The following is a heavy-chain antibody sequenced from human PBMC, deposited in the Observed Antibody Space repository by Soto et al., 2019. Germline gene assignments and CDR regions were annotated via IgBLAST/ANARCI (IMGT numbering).Heavy chain of an antibody. CDR3: AGNYYGSGSYGSCSYYSSFDF. D-gene: IGHD3-10*01. V-gene: IGHV6-1*01. Sequence: QVQLQQSGPGLVKPSQTLSLTCAISGDSVSSNSAAWNWIRQSPSRGLEWLGRTYFNSIWYTDYAVSVRSRLTINADTSKNHFSLNLNSVTPEDTALYYCAGNYYGSGSYGSCSYYSSFDFWGQGIQVTVSS. J-gene: IGHJ4*02. CDR2: TYFNSIWYT. CDR1: GDSVSSNSAA.